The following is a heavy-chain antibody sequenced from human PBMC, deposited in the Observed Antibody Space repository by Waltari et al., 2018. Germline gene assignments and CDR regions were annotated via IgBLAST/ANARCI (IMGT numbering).Heavy chain of an antibody. J-gene: IGHJ4*02. V-gene: IGHV5-51*01. CDR1: GYNFTNYL. Sequence: EVQFVQSGAELTKPGESLKISCRASGYNFTNYLIGGVRPKPGNGLEWLGTVHPGDSDVRYSPSFQGHITISADKSVSTAYLQLNNLRASDSAIYYCASPDYWGQGTLVTVSS. CDR3: ASPDY. CDR2: VHPGDSDV.